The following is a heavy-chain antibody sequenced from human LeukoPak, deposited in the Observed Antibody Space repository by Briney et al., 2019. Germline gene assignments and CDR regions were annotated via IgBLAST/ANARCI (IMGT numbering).Heavy chain of an antibody. CDR2: ISSSSSYI. CDR1: GFTFSSYE. Sequence: PGGSLRLSCAASGFTFSSYEMNWVRQAPGKGLEWVSSISSSSSYIYYADSVKGRFTISRDNAKNSLYLQMNSLRAEDTAVYYCAREGPEYYFDYWGQGTLVTVSS. J-gene: IGHJ4*02. V-gene: IGHV3-21*01. CDR3: AREGPEYYFDY.